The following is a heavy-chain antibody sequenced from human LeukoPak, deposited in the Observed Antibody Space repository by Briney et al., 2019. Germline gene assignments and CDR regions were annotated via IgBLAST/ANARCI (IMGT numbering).Heavy chain of an antibody. J-gene: IGHJ6*03. CDR2: ISSSSNTI. Sequence: PGGSLRLSCAASGFTFSTYSMNWVRQAPGKGLEWVSYISSSSNTIYYADSVKGRFTISRGNAWNSLYLQMSSLGAEDTAVYYCARRITISGVGYYMDVWGKGTTVTVSS. CDR1: GFTFSTYS. V-gene: IGHV3-48*01. D-gene: IGHD3-3*01. CDR3: ARRITISGVGYYMDV.